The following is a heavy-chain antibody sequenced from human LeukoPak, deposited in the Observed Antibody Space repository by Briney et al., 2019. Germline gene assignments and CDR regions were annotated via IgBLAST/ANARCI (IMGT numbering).Heavy chain of an antibody. Sequence: PGGSLRLSCAASGFTFSSYGMHWVRQAPGKGLEWVAFIRYDGSNKYYADSVKGRFTISRDNSKNTLYLQMNSLRAEDTAVYYCAKARPLYYYYYMDVWGKGTTVTISS. CDR2: IRYDGSNK. CDR1: GFTFSSYG. CDR3: AKARPLYYYYYMDV. J-gene: IGHJ6*03. V-gene: IGHV3-30*02.